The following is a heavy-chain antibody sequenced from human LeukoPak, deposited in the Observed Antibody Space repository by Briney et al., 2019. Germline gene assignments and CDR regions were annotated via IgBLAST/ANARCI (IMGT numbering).Heavy chain of an antibody. CDR3: ARSGFVLTAAGTGNFDY. J-gene: IGHJ4*02. V-gene: IGHV4-34*01. Sequence: SETLSLTCAVYGGSFSGYYWSWIRQPPGKGLEWIGEINHSGSTNYIPSLKSRVTISVDTSKNQFSLKLSSVTAADTAVYYCARSGFVLTAAGTGNFDYWGQGTLVTVSS. CDR1: GGSFSGYY. CDR2: INHSGST. D-gene: IGHD6-13*01.